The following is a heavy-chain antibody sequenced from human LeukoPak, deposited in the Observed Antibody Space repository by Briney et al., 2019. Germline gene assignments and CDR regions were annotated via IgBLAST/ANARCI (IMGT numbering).Heavy chain of an antibody. CDR1: GFTFSSYA. V-gene: IGHV3-7*03. CDR3: ARGGTAMVPYYYYGMDV. CDR2: IKQDGSEK. J-gene: IGHJ6*02. Sequence: PGGSLRLSCAASGFTFSSYAMSWVRQAPGKGLEWVANIKQDGSEKYYVDSVKGRFTISRDNAKNSLYLQMNSLRVEDTAVYYCARGGTAMVPYYYYGMDVWGQGTTVTVSS. D-gene: IGHD5-18*01.